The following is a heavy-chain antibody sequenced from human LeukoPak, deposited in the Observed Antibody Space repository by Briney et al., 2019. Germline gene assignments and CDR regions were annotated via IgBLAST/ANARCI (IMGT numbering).Heavy chain of an antibody. D-gene: IGHD3-16*02. J-gene: IGHJ4*02. V-gene: IGHV4-39*01. CDR1: GGSISSGSYS. CDR2: IYYSGST. Sequence: PSETLSLTCTVSGGSISSGSYSWGWIRQPPGKGLEWIGSIYYSGSTYYNPSLKSRVTISVDTSKNQFSLKLSSVTAADTAVYYCARERRIMITFGGVIAYFDYWGQGTLVTVSS. CDR3: ARERRIMITFGGVIAYFDY.